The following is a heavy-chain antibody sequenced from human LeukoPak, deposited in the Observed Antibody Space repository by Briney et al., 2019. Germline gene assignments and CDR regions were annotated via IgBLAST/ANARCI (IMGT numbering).Heavy chain of an antibody. CDR3: ARDPLSNSWYYFDY. V-gene: IGHV1-2*02. CDR2: IRPNSGGT. Sequence: ASVKVSCKASGYTFSDFYVHWVRQAPGQGLEWMGWIRPNSGGTNYAQSLQGRVTMTRDRSISTAYMELNRLTSDDTAVYYCARDPLSNSWYYFDYWGQGTLVTVSS. CDR1: GYTFSDFY. D-gene: IGHD2-2*01. J-gene: IGHJ4*02.